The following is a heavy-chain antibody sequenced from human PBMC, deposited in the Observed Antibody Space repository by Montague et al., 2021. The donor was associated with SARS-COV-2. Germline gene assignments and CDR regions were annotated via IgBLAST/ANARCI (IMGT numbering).Heavy chain of an antibody. CDR1: GGSISSSSYY. D-gene: IGHD2-21*02. J-gene: IGHJ5*02. CDR3: ARGPRKVVTAILYNWFDP. V-gene: IGHV4-39*07. CDR2: IYYSGST. Sequence: SETLSLTCTVSGGSISSSSYYWGWIRQPPGKGLEWIGSIYYSGSTYYNPSLKSRVTISVDTSKNQFSLKLSSVTAADTAVYYCARGPRKVVTAILYNWFDPWGQGTLVTVSS.